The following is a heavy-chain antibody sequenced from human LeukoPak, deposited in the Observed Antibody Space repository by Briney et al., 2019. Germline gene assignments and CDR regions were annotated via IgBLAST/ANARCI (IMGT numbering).Heavy chain of an antibody. V-gene: IGHV4-39*07. J-gene: IGHJ6*03. CDR3: ARERDDILTGTDSGYYYYMDV. CDR2: IYYSGST. D-gene: IGHD3-9*01. CDR1: GGSISSTTYY. Sequence: KPSETLSLTCTVSGGSISSTTYYWDWIRQPPGKGLEWIGSIYYSGSTYYNPSLKSRVTISVDTSKNQFSLKLSSVTAADTAVYYCARERDDILTGTDSGYYYYMDVWGKGTTVTISS.